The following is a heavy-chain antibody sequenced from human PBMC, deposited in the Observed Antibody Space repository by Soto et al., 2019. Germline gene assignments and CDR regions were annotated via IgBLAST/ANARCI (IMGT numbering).Heavy chain of an antibody. V-gene: IGHV1-18*01. CDR1: GYTFTSYG. J-gene: IGHJ3*02. CDR2: ISAYNGNT. CDR3: ARSFVNYAPFGGAFDI. Sequence: ASVKVSCKASGYTFTSYGISWVRQAPGQGLEWMGWISAYNGNTNYAQKLQGRVTMTTDTSTSTAYMELRSLRAEDTAVYYCARSFVNYAPFGGAFDIWGQGTMVTVSS. D-gene: IGHD1-7*01.